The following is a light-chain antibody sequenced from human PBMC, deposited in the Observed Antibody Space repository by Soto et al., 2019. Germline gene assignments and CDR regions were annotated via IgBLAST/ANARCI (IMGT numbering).Light chain of an antibody. Sequence: QSALTQPPSASGSPGQSITISCTGSSTDVGDSNYVSWYQQVPGKAPKVMIYDVSKRPSGVPDRFSGSKSGNTASLTISGLQAEDEADYYCCSYAGSYTYVFGTGTKLTVL. J-gene: IGLJ1*01. CDR1: STDVGDSNY. CDR2: DVS. V-gene: IGLV2-11*01. CDR3: CSYAGSYTYV.